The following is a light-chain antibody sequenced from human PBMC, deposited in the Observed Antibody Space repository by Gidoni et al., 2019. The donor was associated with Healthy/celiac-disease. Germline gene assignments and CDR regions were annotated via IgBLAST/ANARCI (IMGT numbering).Light chain of an antibody. CDR3: QQLNSYPIT. Sequence: DIQLTQSPSFLSASVGDRVTITCRASQGISSYLAWYQQKPGKAPKLLIYAASTLQSGVSSRFSGSGSGTEFPLTISSLQPEDFATYYCQQLNSYPITFGQGTRLEIK. CDR2: AAS. J-gene: IGKJ5*01. CDR1: QGISSY. V-gene: IGKV1-9*01.